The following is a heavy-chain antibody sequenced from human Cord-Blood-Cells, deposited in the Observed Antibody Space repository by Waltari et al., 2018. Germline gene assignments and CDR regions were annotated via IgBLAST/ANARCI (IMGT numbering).Heavy chain of an antibody. CDR3: ARSSSSDAFDI. CDR1: GGSFSGYY. J-gene: IGHJ3*02. D-gene: IGHD6-13*01. CDR2: INHSGGT. V-gene: IGHV4-34*01. Sequence: QVQLQQWGAGLLKPSETMSLTCAVYGGSFSGYYWSWIRQPPGKGLEWIGEINHSGGTNYNPSLKSRVTISVDTSKNQFSLKLSSVTAADTAVYYCARSSSSDAFDIWGQGTMVTVSS.